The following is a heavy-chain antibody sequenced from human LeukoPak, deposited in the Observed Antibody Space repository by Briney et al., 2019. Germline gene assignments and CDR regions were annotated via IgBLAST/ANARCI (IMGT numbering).Heavy chain of an antibody. CDR2: IKQDGSEK. Sequence: PGGSLRLSCAASGFTFSSYWMSWVRQAPGKGLEWVANIKQDGSEKYYVDSEKGRFTISRDNAKNSLYLQMNSLRAEDTAVYYCARGLVVVPAAMAKYYYYGMDVWGKGTTVTVSS. D-gene: IGHD2-2*01. V-gene: IGHV3-7*03. CDR3: ARGLVVVPAAMAKYYYYGMDV. J-gene: IGHJ6*04. CDR1: GFTFSSYW.